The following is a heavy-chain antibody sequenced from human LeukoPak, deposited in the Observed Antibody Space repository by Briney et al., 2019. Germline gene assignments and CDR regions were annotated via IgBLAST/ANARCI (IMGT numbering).Heavy chain of an antibody. CDR3: ARVKGWTTYYFDY. J-gene: IGHJ4*02. V-gene: IGHV4-59*01. D-gene: IGHD3/OR15-3a*01. CDR2: IYYSGST. CDR1: RGSISSYY. Sequence: SETLSLTCTVSRGSISSYYWSWIRQPPGKGLEWIGYIYYSGSTNYNPSLKSRVTISVDTSKNQFSLKLSSVTAADTAVYYCARVKGWTTYYFDYWGQGTLVTVSS.